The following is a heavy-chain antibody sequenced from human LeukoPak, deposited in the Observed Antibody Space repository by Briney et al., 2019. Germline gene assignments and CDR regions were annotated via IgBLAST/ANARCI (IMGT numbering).Heavy chain of an antibody. Sequence: KAXXXTFTXYXIXWVRQAPGQGLEWMGWISAYNGNTNYAQKLQGRVTMTTDTSTSTAYMELRSLRSDDTAVYYCARAPNYGGNSDYWGQGTLVTVSS. CDR1: XXTFTXYX. D-gene: IGHD4-23*01. V-gene: IGHV1-18*01. CDR3: ARAPNYGGNSDY. J-gene: IGHJ4*02. CDR2: ISAYNGNT.